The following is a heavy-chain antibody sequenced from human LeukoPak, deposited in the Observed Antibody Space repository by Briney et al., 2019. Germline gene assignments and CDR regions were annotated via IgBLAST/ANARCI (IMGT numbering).Heavy chain of an antibody. CDR2: IYYSGNT. CDR3: ARLFPATGTPYYYIMDV. J-gene: IGHJ6*02. Sequence: PSETLSLTSTVSGGSITTYYWNWIQQPPGKGLEWIGYIYYSGNTIYNPSLKSRVTMSVDTSKNQFSLRLSSVTAADTAVYYCARLFPATGTPYYYIMDVWGQGTTVTVSS. CDR1: GGSITTYY. V-gene: IGHV4-59*12. D-gene: IGHD6-13*01.